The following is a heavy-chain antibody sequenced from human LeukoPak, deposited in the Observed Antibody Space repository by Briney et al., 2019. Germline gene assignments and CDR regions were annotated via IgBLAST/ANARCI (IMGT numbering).Heavy chain of an antibody. Sequence: PGGSLRLSCAASGFTFSDYYMSWIRQAPGKGLEWVSYISSSGSTIYYADSVKGRFTISRDNAKNSLYLQMNSLRAEDTAVYYCARVVYDYVWGSYRPAGPYYFDYWGQGTLVTVSS. J-gene: IGHJ4*02. V-gene: IGHV3-11*01. CDR3: ARVVYDYVWGSYRPAGPYYFDY. D-gene: IGHD3-16*02. CDR1: GFTFSDYY. CDR2: ISSSGSTI.